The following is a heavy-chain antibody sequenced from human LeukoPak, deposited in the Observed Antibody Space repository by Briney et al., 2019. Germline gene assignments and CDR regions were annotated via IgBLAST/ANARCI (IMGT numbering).Heavy chain of an antibody. V-gene: IGHV3-11*04. CDR3: ARDRVDIVASPFDY. D-gene: IGHD5-12*01. CDR1: GFTFSDYY. Sequence: GGSLRLSCAPSGFTFSDYYMSWIRQAPGKGLEWVSYISSSGSTIYYADSVKGRFTISRDNAKNSLYLQMNSLRAEDTAVYYYARDRVDIVASPFDYWGQGTLVTVSS. CDR2: ISSSGSTI. J-gene: IGHJ4*02.